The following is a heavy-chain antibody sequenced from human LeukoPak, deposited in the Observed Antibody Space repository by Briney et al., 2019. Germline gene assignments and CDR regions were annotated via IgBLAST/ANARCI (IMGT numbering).Heavy chain of an antibody. CDR1: GYTFTGYY. Sequence: ASVTVSCKASGYTFTGYYMHWVRQAPGQGLEWMGQINTYSGGTDYAQKFQGRVTMTRDTSISTAYMELTRLRSDDTAVYYCARGGCDHWGQGTLVTVSS. CDR3: ARGGCDH. V-gene: IGHV1-2*06. CDR2: INTYSGGT. J-gene: IGHJ4*02. D-gene: IGHD2-15*01.